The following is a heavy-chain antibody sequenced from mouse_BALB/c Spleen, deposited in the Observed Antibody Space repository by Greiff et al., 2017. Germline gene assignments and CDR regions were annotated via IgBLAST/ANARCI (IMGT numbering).Heavy chain of an antibody. CDR1: GYTFTSYY. CDR3: TRRDRYDGAWFAY. Sequence: VQLQQSGAELVKPGASVKLSCKASGYTFTSYYMYWVKQRPGQGLEWIGEINPSNGGTNFNEKFKSKATLTVDKSSSTAYMQLSSLTSEDSAVYYCTRRDRYDGAWFAYWGQGTLVTVSA. D-gene: IGHD2-14*01. V-gene: IGHV1S81*02. CDR2: INPSNGGT. J-gene: IGHJ3*01.